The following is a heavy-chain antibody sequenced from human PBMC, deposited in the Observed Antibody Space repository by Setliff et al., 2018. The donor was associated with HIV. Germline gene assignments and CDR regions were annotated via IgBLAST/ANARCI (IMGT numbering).Heavy chain of an antibody. J-gene: IGHJ6*03. CDR2: IFYSGGT. V-gene: IGHV4-39*01. CDR3: ARGLSITVFGVVRTGYYMGV. CDR1: GGSISSTSYY. D-gene: IGHD3-3*01. Sequence: TSETLSLTCTVSGGSISSTSYYWGWIRQPPGKGLECTGNIFYSGGTFYNPSLKSRVTISVDTSKNQFSLKLTSVTAADTAVYYCARGLSITVFGVVRTGYYMGVWGKGTTVTVSS.